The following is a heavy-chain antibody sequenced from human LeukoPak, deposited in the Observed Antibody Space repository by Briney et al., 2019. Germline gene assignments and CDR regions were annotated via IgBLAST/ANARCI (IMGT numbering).Heavy chain of an antibody. V-gene: IGHV4-30-4*07. CDR1: GGSISSGDYS. D-gene: IGHD3-22*01. J-gene: IGHJ5*02. CDR2: IYYSGNT. Sequence: TLSLTLAVSGGSISSGDYSWNWIRQPPGKGLEWIGLIYYSGNTYYNPSLKSRVTISVDTSKNQFSLNLNSVTAADTAVYYCARGSHYYDTSGYYNWFDPWGQGTLVTVSS. CDR3: ARGSHYYDTSGYYNWFDP.